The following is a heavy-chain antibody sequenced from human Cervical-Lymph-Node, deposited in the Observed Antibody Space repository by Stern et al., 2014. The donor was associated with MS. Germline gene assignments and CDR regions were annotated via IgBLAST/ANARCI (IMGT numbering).Heavy chain of an antibody. CDR1: GGTFSTYS. D-gene: IGHD2-21*01. J-gene: IGHJ3*02. V-gene: IGHV1-69*01. Sequence: QVQVVQSGAEARKPGSSVQVSCKTSGGTFSTYSFSWVRQAPGQGLEWMSGIIPIFRTTNYAQKFQGRVRITADESTSTIYIVLSSLRSEDTAVYYCARDILLRPGSHDALDIWGQGTVVTVSS. CDR3: ARDILLRPGSHDALDI. CDR2: IIPIFRTT.